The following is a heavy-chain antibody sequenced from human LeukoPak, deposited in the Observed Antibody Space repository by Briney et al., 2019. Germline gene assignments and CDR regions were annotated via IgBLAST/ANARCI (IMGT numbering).Heavy chain of an antibody. Sequence: PSETLSLTCTVSGGSISSYSWSSIRQTPRKGLEWIGYIYYSGSTNYNPSLKSRVTISVDTSKNQFSLKLSSVTAADTAVYYCASTNWNYAWAGFDYWGQGTLVTVSS. CDR2: IYYSGST. CDR3: ASTNWNYAWAGFDY. V-gene: IGHV4-59*01. CDR1: GGSISSYS. D-gene: IGHD1-7*01. J-gene: IGHJ4*02.